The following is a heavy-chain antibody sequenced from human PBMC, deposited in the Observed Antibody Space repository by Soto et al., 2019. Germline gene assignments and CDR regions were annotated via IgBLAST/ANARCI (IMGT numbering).Heavy chain of an antibody. Sequence: EVQLVESGGGLVQPGGSLRLSCAASGITFGIYSMTWVRQAPGKGLEWVSYISRSTSTIYYADSVKGRFSISRDNAKNSPFLRMNSLRAEDTAMYFCARGTACSSVTGYVLGTTKFDYWGKGTLVAVSS. D-gene: IGHD2-2*01. CDR2: ISRSTSTI. V-gene: IGHV3-48*01. CDR3: ARGTACSSVTGYVLGTTKFDY. J-gene: IGHJ4*02. CDR1: GITFGIYS.